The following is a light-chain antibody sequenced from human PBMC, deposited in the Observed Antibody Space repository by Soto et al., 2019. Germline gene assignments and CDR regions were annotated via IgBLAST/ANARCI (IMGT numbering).Light chain of an antibody. J-gene: IGKJ3*01. CDR1: QDISNY. V-gene: IGKV1-33*01. Sequence: DIQMTQSPSSLSASVGDRVTITCQASQDISNYLNWYQQKPGKAPKLLIYDASNLETGVPSRFSGSGSGTDFNFTISSLQPEDIATYYCQQYDNLPRVTFGPGTKVDIK. CDR2: DAS. CDR3: QQYDNLPRVT.